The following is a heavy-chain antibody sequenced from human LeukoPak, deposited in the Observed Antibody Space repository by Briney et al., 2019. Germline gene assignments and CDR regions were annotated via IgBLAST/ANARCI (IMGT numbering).Heavy chain of an antibody. CDR2: IYPGDSDT. D-gene: IGHD3-10*01. Sequence: GESLKISCKGSGYSFTNYWVAWVRQMPGKGLEWMGIIYPGDSDTKYSPSFQGHVTISVDKSISTAFLQWPSLKTSDTPVYYCARPARGGQYRALQFWGRGTLVTVSS. V-gene: IGHV5-51*01. CDR1: GYSFTNYW. J-gene: IGHJ4*02. CDR3: ARPARGGQYRALQF.